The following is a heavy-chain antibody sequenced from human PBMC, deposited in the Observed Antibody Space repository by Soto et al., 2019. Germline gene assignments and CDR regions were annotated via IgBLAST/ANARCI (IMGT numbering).Heavy chain of an antibody. CDR3: ATPPAWVGDYYYYMDV. CDR1: GFTVSSNY. D-gene: IGHD3-16*01. V-gene: IGHV3-66*01. CDR2: IYSGGST. J-gene: IGHJ6*03. Sequence: GGSLRLSCAASGFTVSSNYMSWVRQAPGKGLEWVSVIYSGGSTYYADSVKGRFTISRDNSKNTLYLQMNSLRAEDTAVYYCATPPAWVGDYYYYMDVWGKGTTVTVSS.